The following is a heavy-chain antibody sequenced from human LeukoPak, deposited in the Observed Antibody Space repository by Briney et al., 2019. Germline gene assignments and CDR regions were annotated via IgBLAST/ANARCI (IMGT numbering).Heavy chain of an antibody. CDR3: AKDRGSYFLDWFDP. D-gene: IGHD1-26*01. CDR1: GFTFSSYA. J-gene: IGHJ5*02. CDR2: ISGSGGST. Sequence: GASLRLSCAASGFTFSSYAMSWVRQAPGKGLEWVSAISGSGGSTYYADSVKGRFTISRDNSKNTLYLQMNSLRAEDTAVYSCAKDRGSYFLDWFDPWGQGTLVTVSS. V-gene: IGHV3-23*01.